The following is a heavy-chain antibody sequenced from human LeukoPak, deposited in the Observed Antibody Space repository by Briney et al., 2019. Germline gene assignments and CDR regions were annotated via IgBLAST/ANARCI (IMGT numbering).Heavy chain of an antibody. CDR2: ISGDGGST. CDR3: ALEADYYYGMDV. D-gene: IGHD3-3*01. V-gene: IGHV3-43*02. Sequence: PGGSLRLSCAPSGSTSADYGIHWVRQAPGKGREWVSLISGDGGSTYYADSVKGRFTISRDNSKKSLYLQMNSLRTEDTALYYCALEADYYYGMDVWGQGTTVTVSS. CDR1: GSTSADYG. J-gene: IGHJ6*02.